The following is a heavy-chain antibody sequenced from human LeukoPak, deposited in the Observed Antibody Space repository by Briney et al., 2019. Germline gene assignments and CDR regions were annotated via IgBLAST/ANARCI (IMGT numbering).Heavy chain of an antibody. CDR3: ARDTDSDYDFWSGYSRAYFDY. D-gene: IGHD3-3*01. CDR2: IYTSGST. CDR1: GGSISSYY. Sequence: SETLSLACTVSGGSISSYYWSWLRQPAGKGLEWIGRIYTSGSTNYNPSLKSRVTMSVDTSKNQFSLKLSSATAADTAVYYCARDTDSDYDFWSGYSRAYFDYWGQGTLVTVSS. V-gene: IGHV4-4*07. J-gene: IGHJ4*02.